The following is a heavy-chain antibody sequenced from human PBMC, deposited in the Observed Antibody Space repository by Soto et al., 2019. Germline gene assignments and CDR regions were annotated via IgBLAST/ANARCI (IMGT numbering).Heavy chain of an antibody. D-gene: IGHD5-12*01. Sequence: QLQLQESGPGLVKPSETLSLTCTVSGGSISSSSYYWGWIRQPPGKGLEWIGSIYYSGSTYYNPSLKSRVTISVDTSKNQFSLKLSSVTAADTAVYYCASPRGDSGYDQQPYYFDYWGQGTLVTVSS. CDR1: GGSISSSSYY. CDR3: ASPRGDSGYDQQPYYFDY. J-gene: IGHJ4*02. V-gene: IGHV4-39*01. CDR2: IYYSGST.